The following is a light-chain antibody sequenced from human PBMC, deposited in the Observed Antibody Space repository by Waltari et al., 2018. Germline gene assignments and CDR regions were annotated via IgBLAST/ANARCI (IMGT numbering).Light chain of an antibody. CDR1: QSVSKY. V-gene: IGKV3-20*01. CDR3: QNHERLPAT. CDR2: AAT. Sequence: EVVLTQSPGTLYLSPGERATLPCRASQSVSKYLAWNQQRPGPAPRLLIYAATTRDTGVPDRFSGSWFGTDFSLTISRLEPEDFAVYYCQNHERLPATFGQGTKVEI. J-gene: IGKJ1*01.